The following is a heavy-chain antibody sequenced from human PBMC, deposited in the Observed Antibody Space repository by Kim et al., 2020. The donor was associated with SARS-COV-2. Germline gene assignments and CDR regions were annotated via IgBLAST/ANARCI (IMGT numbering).Heavy chain of an antibody. CDR3: AKEWRHSSGYYYYFDY. Sequence: GGSLRLSCAASGFTFSSYGMHWVRQAPGKGLEWVAVIWYDGSNKYYADSVKGRFTISRDNSKNTLYLQMNSLRAEDTAVYYCAKEWRHSSGYYYYFDYWGQGTLVTVSS. CDR1: GFTFSSYG. V-gene: IGHV3-33*06. J-gene: IGHJ4*02. D-gene: IGHD3-22*01. CDR2: IWYDGSNK.